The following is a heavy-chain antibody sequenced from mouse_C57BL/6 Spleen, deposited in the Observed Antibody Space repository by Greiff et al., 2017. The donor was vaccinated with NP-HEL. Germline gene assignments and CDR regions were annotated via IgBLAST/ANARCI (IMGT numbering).Heavy chain of an antibody. D-gene: IGHD1-1*01. V-gene: IGHV1-55*01. CDR3: ARDYGSSPHAMDY. CDR1: GYTFTSYW. J-gene: IGHJ4*01. Sequence: QVQLQQPGAELVKPGASVKMSCKASGYTFTSYWITWVKQRPGQGLEWIGDIYPGSGSTNYNEKFKSKATLTVDTSSSTAYMQLSSLTSEDSAVYYCARDYGSSPHAMDYWGQGTSVTVSS. CDR2: IYPGSGST.